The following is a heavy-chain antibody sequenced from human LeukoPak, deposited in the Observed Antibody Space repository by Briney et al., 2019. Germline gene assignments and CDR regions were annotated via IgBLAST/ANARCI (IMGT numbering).Heavy chain of an antibody. Sequence: SETLSLTCAVYGGSFSGYHWTWIRQSPGKGLEWVGEINDSGSALYNPSLKNRVTISVDMSKNHFSVNLTSVTAADTGVYYCARGPHQQWPPMQYWGQGSLVIVSS. D-gene: IGHD6-19*01. CDR2: INDSGSA. CDR1: GGSFSGYH. CDR3: ARGPHQQWPPMQY. J-gene: IGHJ4*02. V-gene: IGHV4-34*01.